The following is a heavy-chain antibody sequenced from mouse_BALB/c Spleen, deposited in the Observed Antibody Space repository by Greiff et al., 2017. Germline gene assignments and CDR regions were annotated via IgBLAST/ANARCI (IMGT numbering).Heavy chain of an antibody. D-gene: IGHD2-4*01. Sequence: EVKLMESGGDLVKPGGSLKLSCAASGFTFSDYYMYWVRQTPEKRLEWVATISDGGSYTYYPDSVKGRFTISRDNAKNNLYLQMSSLKSEDTAMYYCARDRYDYDNDYAMDYWGQGTSVTVSS. J-gene: IGHJ4*01. CDR2: ISDGGSYT. V-gene: IGHV5-4*02. CDR3: ARDRYDYDNDYAMDY. CDR1: GFTFSDYY.